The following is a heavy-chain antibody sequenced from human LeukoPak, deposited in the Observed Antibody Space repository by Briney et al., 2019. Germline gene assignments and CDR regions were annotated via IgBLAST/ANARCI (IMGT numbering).Heavy chain of an antibody. CDR1: GFTFNSYA. Sequence: GGSLRLSCAASGFTFNSYAMSWVRQAPGKGLEWVSAISGSGGSTYYADSVKGRFTISRDNSKNTLYLQMNSLRAEDTAVYYCAKDSYYDSSGYYYAPWFDYWGQGTLVTVSS. J-gene: IGHJ5*01. CDR2: ISGSGGST. D-gene: IGHD3-22*01. CDR3: AKDSYYDSSGYYYAPWFDY. V-gene: IGHV3-23*01.